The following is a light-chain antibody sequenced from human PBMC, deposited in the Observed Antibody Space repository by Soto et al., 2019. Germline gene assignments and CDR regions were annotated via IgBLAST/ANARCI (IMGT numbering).Light chain of an antibody. J-gene: IGKJ5*01. Sequence: EIVLTQSPGTLALSPGERATLSCRASQSVSSSYLAWHQQKPGQAPRLLIYSASTRATGIPARFSGSGSGTEFTLTISTLQSEDFAIYYCQQYNNWPPITFGQGTRLEIK. V-gene: IGKV3-15*01. CDR3: QQYNNWPPIT. CDR2: SAS. CDR1: QSVSSSY.